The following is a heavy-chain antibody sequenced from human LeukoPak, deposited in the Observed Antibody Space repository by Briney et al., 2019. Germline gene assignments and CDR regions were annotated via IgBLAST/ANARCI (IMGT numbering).Heavy chain of an antibody. CDR2: ISTSGDST. CDR3: AKRVPRGDIVVVPVFDY. CDR1: GFTFNNYA. J-gene: IGHJ4*02. D-gene: IGHD2-2*01. V-gene: IGHV3-23*01. Sequence: GGSLRLSCAASGFTFNNYAMTWVRQAPGKGLEWVSTISTSGDSTYYADSVKGRFTISRDNSKNTLYLQMNSLRAEDTAVYYCAKRVPRGDIVVVPVFDYWGQGTLVTVSS.